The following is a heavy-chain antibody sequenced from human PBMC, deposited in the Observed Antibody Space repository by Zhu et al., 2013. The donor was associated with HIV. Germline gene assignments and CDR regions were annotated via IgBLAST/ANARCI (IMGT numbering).Heavy chain of an antibody. J-gene: IGHJ4*02. Sequence: VQLQESGPGLVKPSETLSLTCTVSGGSISGSYWNWIRQPPGKGLEWIGEINHSGSTNYNPSLKSRVTISVDTSKNQFSLKLSSVTAADTAVYYCARVPIGGWYFGTRYFDYWGQGTLVTVSS. D-gene: IGHD6-19*01. CDR2: INHSGST. CDR3: ARVPIGGWYFGTRYFDY. V-gene: IGHV4-34*01. CDR1: GGSISGSY.